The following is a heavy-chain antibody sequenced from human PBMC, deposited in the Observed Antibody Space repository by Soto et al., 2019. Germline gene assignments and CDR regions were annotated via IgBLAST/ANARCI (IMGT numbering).Heavy chain of an antibody. D-gene: IGHD6-6*01. CDR3: ARLLEYSSSHHDY. Sequence: SETLSLTCTVSGGSISSSSYYWGWIRQPPGKGLEWIGSIYYSGSTYYNPSLKNRVTISVDTSKNQFSLKLSSVTAADTAVYYCARLLEYSSSHHDYWGQGTLVTVSS. CDR1: GGSISSSSYY. CDR2: IYYSGST. V-gene: IGHV4-39*01. J-gene: IGHJ4*02.